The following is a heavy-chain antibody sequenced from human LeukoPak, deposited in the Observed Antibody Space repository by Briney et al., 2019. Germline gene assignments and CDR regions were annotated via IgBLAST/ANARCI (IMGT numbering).Heavy chain of an antibody. CDR2: INHSGST. J-gene: IGHJ4*02. D-gene: IGHD3-22*01. V-gene: IGHV4-34*01. CDR3: ARAPLVLSYYDSSGYQY. Sequence: SETLSLTCAVYGGSFSGYYWSWIRQPPGKGLEWIGEINHSGSTNYNPSLKSRVTISVDTSKNQFSLKLSSVTAADTAVYYCARAPLVLSYYDSSGYQYWGQGTLVTVSS. CDR1: GGSFSGYY.